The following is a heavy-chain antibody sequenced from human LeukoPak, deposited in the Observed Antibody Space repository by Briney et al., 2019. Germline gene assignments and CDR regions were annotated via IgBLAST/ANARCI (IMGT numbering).Heavy chain of an antibody. CDR1: GGSFSGYY. CDR2: INHSGST. J-gene: IGHJ4*02. V-gene: IGHV4-34*01. CDR3: ARVDSYCGGDCYSRDPGDFDY. D-gene: IGHD2-21*02. Sequence: PSETLSLTCAVYGGSFSGYYWSWIRQPPGKGLEWIGEINHSGSTNYNPSLKSRVTISVDTSKNQFSLKLSSVTAADTAVYYCARVDSYCGGDCYSRDPGDFDYWGQGTLVTVSS.